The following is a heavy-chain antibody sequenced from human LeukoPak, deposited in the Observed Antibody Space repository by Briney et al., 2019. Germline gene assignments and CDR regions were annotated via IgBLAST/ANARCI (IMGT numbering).Heavy chain of an antibody. Sequence: PGGSLRLSCAASGFTFSSYEMNWVRQAPGKGLEWVSYISSSGSTIYYADSVKGRFTISRDNSKNTLYLQMNSLRAEDTAVYYCARRAPYSSSPDAFDIWGQGTMVTVSS. CDR1: GFTFSSYE. CDR2: ISSSGSTI. CDR3: ARRAPYSSSPDAFDI. V-gene: IGHV3-48*03. D-gene: IGHD6-13*01. J-gene: IGHJ3*02.